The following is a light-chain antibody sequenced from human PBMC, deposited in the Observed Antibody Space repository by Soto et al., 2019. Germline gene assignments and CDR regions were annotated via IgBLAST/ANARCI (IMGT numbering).Light chain of an antibody. V-gene: IGKV3-20*01. CDR1: QSVSTSY. CDR3: QQYGSVPLT. Sequence: EIVLTQSPGALSLSPGERATLSCRASQSVSTSYLAWYQQKPGQAPRLLIYGASSRATGIPDRFSGSGSGADFTLTISSLEPEDFAVYYCQQYGSVPLTFGGGTKVELK. CDR2: GAS. J-gene: IGKJ4*01.